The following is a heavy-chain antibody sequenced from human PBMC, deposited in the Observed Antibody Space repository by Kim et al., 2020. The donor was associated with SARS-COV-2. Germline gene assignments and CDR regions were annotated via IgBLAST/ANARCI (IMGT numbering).Heavy chain of an antibody. CDR2: ISAYNGNT. Sequence: ASVKVSCKASGYTFTSYGISWVRQAPGQGLEWMGWISAYNGNTNYAQKLQGRVTMTTDPSTSTPYMELRSLRSDDTAGYYFARGNGSGSSTSYYYYGMDVWREGTRVPVSS. V-gene: IGHV1-18*01. J-gene: IGHJ6*04. D-gene: IGHD3-10*01. CDR1: GYTFTSYG. CDR3: ARGNGSGSSTSYYYYGMDV.